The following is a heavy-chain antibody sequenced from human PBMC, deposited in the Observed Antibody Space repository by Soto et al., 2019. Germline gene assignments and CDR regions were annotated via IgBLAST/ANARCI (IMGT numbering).Heavy chain of an antibody. J-gene: IGHJ6*02. CDR3: ARDSQLLHPQGGYYYYGMDV. CDR1: GFTFSSYG. V-gene: IGHV3-33*01. D-gene: IGHD2-2*01. CDR2: IWYDGSNK. Sequence: PGGSLRLSCAASGFTFSSYGMHWVRQAPGKGLEWVAVIWYDGSNKYYADSVKGRFTISRDNSKNTLYLQMNSLRAEDTAVYYCARDSQLLHPQGGYYYYGMDVWGQGTTVTVSS.